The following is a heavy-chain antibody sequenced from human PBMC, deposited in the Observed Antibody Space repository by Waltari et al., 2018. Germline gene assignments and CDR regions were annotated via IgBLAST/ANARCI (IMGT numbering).Heavy chain of an antibody. V-gene: IGHV1-69*05. Sequence: QVQLVQSGAEVKKPGSSVKVSCQASGGTFSSYAISWVRQAPVQGLEWMGGIIPIFGTANYAQKFQGRVTITTDESTSTAYMELSSLRSEDTAVYYCARDLSDCGGDCYYYYGMDVWGQGTTVTVSS. CDR2: IIPIFGTA. D-gene: IGHD2-21*01. CDR3: ARDLSDCGGDCYYYYGMDV. J-gene: IGHJ6*02. CDR1: GGTFSSYA.